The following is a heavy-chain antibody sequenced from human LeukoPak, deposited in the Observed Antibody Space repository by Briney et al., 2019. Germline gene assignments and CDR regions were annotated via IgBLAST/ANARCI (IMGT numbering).Heavy chain of an antibody. J-gene: IGHJ4*02. Sequence: GGSLRLSCAASGFTFSSYEWNWVRQAPGMGLEWVSFISSTGTTIYYADSVKGRFTISKDNAKNSLYLQMNSLRAEDTAVYYCARTCYDSSGYSPPEDSWGQGTLVTVSS. CDR2: ISSTGTTI. CDR3: ARTCYDSSGYSPPEDS. V-gene: IGHV3-48*03. CDR1: GFTFSSYE. D-gene: IGHD3-22*01.